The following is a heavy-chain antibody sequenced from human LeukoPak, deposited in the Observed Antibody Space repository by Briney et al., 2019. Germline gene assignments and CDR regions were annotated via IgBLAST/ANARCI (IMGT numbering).Heavy chain of an antibody. Sequence: GGSLRLSCAASGFTFSSYSMNWVRQAPGKGLEWVSYISSSSSTIYHADSVKGRFTISRDNAKNSLYLQMNSLRAEDTAVYYCARVPNYYGSGIDYWGQGTLVTVSS. CDR3: ARVPNYYGSGIDY. CDR1: GFTFSSYS. J-gene: IGHJ4*02. V-gene: IGHV3-48*01. CDR2: ISSSSSTI. D-gene: IGHD3-10*01.